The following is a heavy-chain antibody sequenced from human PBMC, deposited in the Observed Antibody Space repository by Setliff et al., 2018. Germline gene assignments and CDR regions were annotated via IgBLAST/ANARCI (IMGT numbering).Heavy chain of an antibody. CDR3: ARAAKYDSSSYYGLWLDP. D-gene: IGHD3-22*01. CDR1: GGSISSYY. J-gene: IGHJ5*02. Sequence: SETLSLTCTVSGGSISSYYWSWIRQPPGKGLEWIGYIYSSGSTNYNPSPKSRVTISVDTSKNQFSLKLSSVTAADTAVYYCARAAKYDSSSYYGLWLDPWGQGTLVTVSS. CDR2: IYSSGST. V-gene: IGHV4-59*01.